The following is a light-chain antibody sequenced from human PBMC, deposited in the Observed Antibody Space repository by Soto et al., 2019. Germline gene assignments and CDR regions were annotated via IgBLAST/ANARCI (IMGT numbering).Light chain of an antibody. J-gene: IGKJ1*01. V-gene: IGKV3-15*01. CDR3: QQYNNWPPRAWT. CDR1: QSVSSN. Sequence: EIVMTQSPATLSVSPGERATLSCRASQSVSSNLAWYQQKPGQAPRLLIYGASTRATGIPARFSGSGSGTEFTLTNSSLQSEDFAVYCCQQYNNWPPRAWTFGQGTKVEIK. CDR2: GAS.